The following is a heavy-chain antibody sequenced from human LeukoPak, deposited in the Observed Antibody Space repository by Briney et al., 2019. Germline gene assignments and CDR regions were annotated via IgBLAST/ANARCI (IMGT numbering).Heavy chain of an antibody. CDR3: ARAYCSGGSCCYFDY. D-gene: IGHD2-15*01. Sequence: AGGSPRLSCAASGFTLRSYAMSWVRQAPGKGLEWVSTISGSGAYTYYADSVKGRFTISRDNSKNTLYLQMNSLRAEDTAVYFCARAYCSGGSCCYFDYWGQGTLVTVSS. CDR1: GFTLRSYA. CDR2: ISGSGAYT. V-gene: IGHV3-23*01. J-gene: IGHJ4*02.